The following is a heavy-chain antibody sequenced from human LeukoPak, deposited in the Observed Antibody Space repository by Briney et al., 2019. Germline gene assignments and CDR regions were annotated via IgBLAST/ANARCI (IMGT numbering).Heavy chain of an antibody. CDR2: MNPNNNNV. V-gene: IGHV1-8*01. CDR1: GYTFTSYD. D-gene: IGHD6-6*01. Sequence: ASMKVSCKASGYTFTSYDINWVRQATGQGLEWMGWMNPNNNNVGYAQKFQGRVTMTRDTSISTAYMELGSLTSEDTAAYYCARGAFLPQYRRDFDPWGQGTLVTVSS. CDR3: ARGAFLPQYRRDFDP. J-gene: IGHJ5*02.